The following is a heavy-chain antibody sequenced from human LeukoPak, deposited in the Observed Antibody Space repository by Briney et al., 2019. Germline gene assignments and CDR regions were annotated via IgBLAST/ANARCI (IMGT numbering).Heavy chain of an antibody. J-gene: IGHJ5*02. CDR2: ISDSGGTT. CDR1: GFTFSSYA. Sequence: GGSLRLSCAASGFTFSSYAMSWVRQAPGKGLEWVSAISDSGGTTYYADSVKGRFTISRDNSKNTLYLQMNSLRAEDTAVYYCAKYPRGCCSRISCPNWFDPWGQGTLVTVSS. CDR3: AKYPRGCCSRISCPNWFDP. V-gene: IGHV3-23*01. D-gene: IGHD2-2*01.